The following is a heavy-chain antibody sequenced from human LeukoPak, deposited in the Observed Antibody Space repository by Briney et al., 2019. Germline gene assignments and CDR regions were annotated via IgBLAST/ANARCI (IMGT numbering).Heavy chain of an antibody. CDR2: MNPNSGNT. CDR3: ARLRIAVAGHFDY. CDR1: GYTFTTSD. V-gene: IGHV1-8*01. J-gene: IGHJ4*02. D-gene: IGHD6-19*01. Sequence: ASVKVSCKASGYTFTTSDINWVRQATGQRLEWMGWMNPNSGNTGYAQKFQGRVTMTRNTSISTAYMELSSLRSEDTAVYYCARLRIAVAGHFDYWGQGTLVTVSS.